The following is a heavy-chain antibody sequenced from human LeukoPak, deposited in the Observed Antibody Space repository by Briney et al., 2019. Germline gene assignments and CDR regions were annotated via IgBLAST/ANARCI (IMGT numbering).Heavy chain of an antibody. CDR3: ARGRGFGELLNFVGY. CDR2: INPSGGST. J-gene: IGHJ4*02. CDR1: GCTFTSYY. Sequence: ASVKVSCKASGCTFTSYYMHWVRQAPGQGLEWMGIINPSGGSTSYAQKFQGRVTMTRDTSTSTVYMELSSLRSEDTAVYYCARGRGFGELLNFVGYWGQGTLVTVSS. V-gene: IGHV1-46*01. D-gene: IGHD3-10*01.